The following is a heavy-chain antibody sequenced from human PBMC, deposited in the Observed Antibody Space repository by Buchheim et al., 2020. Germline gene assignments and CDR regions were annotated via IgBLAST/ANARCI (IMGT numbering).Heavy chain of an antibody. CDR1: GDSIHSGGYS. J-gene: IGHJ4*02. CDR3: ARAAPAGYVDY. V-gene: IGHV4-30-2*01. Sequence: HLHLQESGSGLVNPSQTLSLTCAVSGDSIHSGGYSWSWIRQPPGKGLEWIGYIYHSGTTHYNPSLKSRVTISVDKSKNQFSLKLSSVTAADTAVYYCARAAPAGYVDYWGQGTL. CDR2: IYHSGTT.